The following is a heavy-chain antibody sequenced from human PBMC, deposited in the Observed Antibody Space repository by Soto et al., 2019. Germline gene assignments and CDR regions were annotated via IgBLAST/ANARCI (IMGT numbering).Heavy chain of an antibody. D-gene: IGHD1-26*01. CDR3: ARRGSGSYYDY. CDR2: ISGSGGST. Sequence: EVQLLESGGGLVQPGGSLRLSCAASGFTFSSYAMRWVRQAPVKGLEWVSAISGSGGSTYYADSVKGRFTISRDNSKNTLYLQMNILRAEDTAVYYCARRGSGSYYDYWGQGTLVTVSS. CDR1: GFTFSSYA. V-gene: IGHV3-23*01. J-gene: IGHJ4*02.